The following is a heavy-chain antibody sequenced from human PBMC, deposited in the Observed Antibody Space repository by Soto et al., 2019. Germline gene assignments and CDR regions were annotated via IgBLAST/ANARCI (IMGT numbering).Heavy chain of an antibody. CDR1: GFTFSSYS. J-gene: IGHJ6*02. D-gene: IGHD4-17*01. CDR3: AKVSEARWNDMDD. V-gene: IGHV3-23*01. Sequence: EVQLLESGGGLVQPGGCLRLSCAASGFTFSSYSMSCVRQAPGKGLEWCSAISGSGGSTYYADHVKGRFIISRDKSKNTLYRKRNSRKAEDTAIYYCAKVSEARWNDMDDWGQGTTETVS. CDR2: ISGSGGST.